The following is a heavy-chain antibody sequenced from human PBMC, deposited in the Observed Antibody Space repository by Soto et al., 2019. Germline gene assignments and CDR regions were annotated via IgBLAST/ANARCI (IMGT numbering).Heavy chain of an antibody. CDR2: ISAYNGNT. J-gene: IGHJ5*02. D-gene: IGHD3-16*02. V-gene: IGHV1-18*01. CDR1: GYTFTSYG. Sequence: QVQLVQSGAEVKKPGASVKVSCKASGYTFTSYGISWVRQAPGQGLEWMGWISAYNGNTNYAQKLQGRVTMTTDTSTSRAYMELRSLRSDDTAVYYCARLKLRLGELSFNWFDPWGQGTLVTVSS. CDR3: ARLKLRLGELSFNWFDP.